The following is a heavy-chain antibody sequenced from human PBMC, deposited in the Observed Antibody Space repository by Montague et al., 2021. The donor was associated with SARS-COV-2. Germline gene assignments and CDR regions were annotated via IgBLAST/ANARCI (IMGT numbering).Heavy chain of an antibody. CDR2: ISHRGST. Sequence: SETLSLTCGVSGGSFSGHYWSWIRQPPGKGLEWIGEISHRGSTNYNPSLKSRVTISIDKSKNQLSLNLYSATAADTAMYYCAKEEDGGPDWYFDLWGRGTLVTVSS. V-gene: IGHV4-34*01. J-gene: IGHJ2*01. D-gene: IGHD3-16*01. CDR1: GGSFSGHY. CDR3: AKEEDGGPDWYFDL.